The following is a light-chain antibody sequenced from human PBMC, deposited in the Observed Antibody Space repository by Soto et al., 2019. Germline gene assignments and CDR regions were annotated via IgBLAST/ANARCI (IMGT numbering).Light chain of an antibody. CDR1: SSDIGSYNY. CDR3: SSYAGNNNML. V-gene: IGLV2-8*01. CDR2: DVT. J-gene: IGLJ2*01. Sequence: QPVLTQPPSASGSPGQSVTISCTGTSSDIGSYNYVSWYQQHPGKAPKVMIYDVTKRPSGVPDRFSGSKSGNTASLTVSGLQAEDEADYYCSSYAGNNNMLFGGGTKVTVL.